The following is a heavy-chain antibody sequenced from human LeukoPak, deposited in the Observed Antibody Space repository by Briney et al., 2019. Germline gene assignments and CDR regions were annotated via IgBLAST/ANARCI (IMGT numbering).Heavy chain of an antibody. Sequence: GGSLRLSCAASGFTFSSYSMNWVRQAPGKGLGWVSSISSSTSHIHYADSVKGRFTISRDNAKNSLYLQMNSLRAEDTAVYYCASGTGWIFDYWGQGTLVTVSS. CDR3: ASGTGWIFDY. CDR2: ISSSTSHI. V-gene: IGHV3-21*01. CDR1: GFTFSSYS. D-gene: IGHD6-19*01. J-gene: IGHJ4*02.